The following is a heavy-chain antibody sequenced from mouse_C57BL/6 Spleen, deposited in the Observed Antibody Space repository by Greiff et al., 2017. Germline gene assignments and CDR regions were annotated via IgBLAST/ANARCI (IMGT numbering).Heavy chain of an antibody. Sequence: QVQLQQSGAELVRPGASVTLSCKASGYTFTDYEMHWVKQTPVHGLEWIGAIDPETGGTAYNQKFKGKAILTAAKSSSTAYMELRSLTSEDSAVYYCTRGGTGTPWFAYWGQGTLVTVSA. V-gene: IGHV1-15*01. CDR1: GYTFTDYE. CDR2: IDPETGGT. D-gene: IGHD4-1*01. CDR3: TRGGTGTPWFAY. J-gene: IGHJ3*01.